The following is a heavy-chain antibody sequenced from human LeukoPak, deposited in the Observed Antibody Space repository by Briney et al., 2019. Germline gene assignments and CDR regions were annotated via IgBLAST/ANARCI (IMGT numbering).Heavy chain of an antibody. CDR1: GDSISSRDSY. CDR3: VRNTDGRSNGDY. D-gene: IGHD1-1*01. J-gene: IGHJ4*02. CDR2: IYSSGTT. V-gene: IGHV4-31*02. Sequence: SQTLSLTCTVSGDSISSRDSYWSWIRQYPGKALEWIGFIYSSGTTNYNPSLRSRVTLSVDTSQNQFFLWLTSATDADTATYYCVRNTDGRSNGDYWGQGTLVTVSS.